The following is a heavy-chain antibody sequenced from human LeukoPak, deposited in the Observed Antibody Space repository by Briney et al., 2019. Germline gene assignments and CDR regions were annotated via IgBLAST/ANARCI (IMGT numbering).Heavy chain of an antibody. J-gene: IGHJ4*02. Sequence: KPSETLSLTCTVPGGSISGFYWSWIRQPAGGGLEWIGRIYSSGYTNYNPSLESRVTLSVDTSANQLSLKLTSVTAADTAMYYCARDSDGHTLDYWGQGTLITVSS. CDR2: IYSSGYT. V-gene: IGHV4-4*07. D-gene: IGHD2/OR15-2a*01. CDR1: GGSISGFY. CDR3: ARDSDGHTLDY.